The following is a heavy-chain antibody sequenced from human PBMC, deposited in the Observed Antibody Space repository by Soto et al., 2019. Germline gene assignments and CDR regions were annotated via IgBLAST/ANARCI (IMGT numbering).Heavy chain of an antibody. CDR1: GYTFTGYY. J-gene: IGHJ3*02. V-gene: IGHV1-2*04. Sequence: ASVKVSCKASGYTFTGYYMHWVRQAPGQGLEWMGRINPNSGGTNYAQKFQGWVTMTRDTSISTAYMELSRLRSDDTAVYYCARGLSVVVPAAIDDAFDIWGQGTMVTVSS. CDR2: INPNSGGT. CDR3: ARGLSVVVPAAIDDAFDI. D-gene: IGHD2-2*01.